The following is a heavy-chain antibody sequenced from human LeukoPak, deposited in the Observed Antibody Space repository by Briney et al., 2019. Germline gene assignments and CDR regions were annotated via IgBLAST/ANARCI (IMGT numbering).Heavy chain of an antibody. CDR2: INHSGST. CDR3: ARGVLGYCSGGSCYA. D-gene: IGHD2-15*01. Sequence: SETLSLTCTVSGGSISSGGYYWSWIRQPPGKGLEWIGEINHSGSTNYNPSLKSRVTISVDTSKNQFSLKLSSVTAADTAVYYCARGVLGYCSGGSCYAWGQGTLVTVSS. J-gene: IGHJ5*02. CDR1: GGSISSGGYY. V-gene: IGHV4-39*07.